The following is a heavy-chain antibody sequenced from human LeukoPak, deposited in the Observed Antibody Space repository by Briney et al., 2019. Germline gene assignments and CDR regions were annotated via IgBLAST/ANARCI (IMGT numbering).Heavy chain of an antibody. J-gene: IGHJ4*02. Sequence: GGSLRLSCAASGFTFTNYAMSWVRQAPGKGLEWVSGISGGGGSTYYADSVKGRFTISKDNSKNTLYLQMNSLRAEDTAVYYCARRRYNWNAIDYWGQGTLVTVSS. CDR3: ARRRYNWNAIDY. CDR1: GFTFTNYA. CDR2: ISGGGGST. D-gene: IGHD1-20*01. V-gene: IGHV3-23*01.